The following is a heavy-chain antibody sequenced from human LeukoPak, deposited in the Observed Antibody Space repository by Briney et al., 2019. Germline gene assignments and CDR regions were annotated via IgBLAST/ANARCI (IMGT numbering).Heavy chain of an antibody. Sequence: SETLSLTCTVSGGSISSSSYYWGWIRQPPGKGLEWIGSIYYSGSTYYNPSLKSRVTISVDTSKNQFSLKLSSVTAADTAVYYCARLSTYYDILTGPLFDPWGQGTLVTVSS. V-gene: IGHV4-39*07. CDR3: ARLSTYYDILTGPLFDP. CDR1: GGSISSSSYY. J-gene: IGHJ5*02. CDR2: IYYSGST. D-gene: IGHD3-9*01.